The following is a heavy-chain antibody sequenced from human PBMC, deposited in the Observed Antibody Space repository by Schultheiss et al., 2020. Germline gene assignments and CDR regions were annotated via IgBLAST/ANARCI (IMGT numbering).Heavy chain of an antibody. D-gene: IGHD6-6*01. CDR3: ARENRPVSPPVDP. V-gene: IGHV3-74*01. CDR1: GFTFSSYW. Sequence: GGSLRLTCAASGFTFSSYWMHWVRQAPGKGLVWVSRINSDGSSTSYADSVKGRFTISRDNAKNTLYLQMNSLRAEDTAVYYCARENRPVSPPVDPWGQGTLVTVSS. J-gene: IGHJ5*02. CDR2: INSDGSST.